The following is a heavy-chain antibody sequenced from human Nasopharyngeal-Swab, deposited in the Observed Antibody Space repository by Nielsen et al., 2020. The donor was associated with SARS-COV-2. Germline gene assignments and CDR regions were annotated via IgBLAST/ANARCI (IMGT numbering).Heavy chain of an antibody. CDR3: ARGFIVATIFHYYYYMDV. D-gene: IGHD5-12*01. V-gene: IGHV1-8*02. CDR2: MNPNSGNT. Sequence: ASVKVSCKASGYTFTTYAMNWVRQAPGQGLEWMGWMNPNSGNTGYAQKFQGRVTMTRNTSISTAYMELSSLRSEDTAVYYCARGFIVATIFHYYYYMDVWGKGTTVTVSS. CDR1: GYTFTTYA. J-gene: IGHJ6*03.